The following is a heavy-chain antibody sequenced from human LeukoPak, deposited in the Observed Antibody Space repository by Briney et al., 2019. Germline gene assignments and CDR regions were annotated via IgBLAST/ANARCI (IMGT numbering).Heavy chain of an antibody. D-gene: IGHD6-6*01. CDR3: ARAAGSSSTEYYFDY. V-gene: IGHV3-20*04. J-gene: IGHJ4*02. CDR2: INWNGGST. CDR1: GFTFDDYG. Sequence: PGGSLRLPCAASGFTFDDYGMSWVRQAPGKGLEWVSGINWNGGSTGYADSVKGRFTISRDNAKNSLYLQVNSLRAEDTALYYCARAAGSSSTEYYFDYWGQGTLVTVSS.